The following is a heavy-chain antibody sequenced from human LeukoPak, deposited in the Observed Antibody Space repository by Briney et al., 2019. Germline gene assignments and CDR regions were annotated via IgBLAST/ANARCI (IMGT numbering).Heavy chain of an antibody. CDR3: AKDMRGGTGTSFDY. J-gene: IGHJ4*02. CDR2: ISWNSGSI. D-gene: IGHD1-1*01. Sequence: GGSLRLSCAASGFTFDDYAIHWVRQAPGKGLEWVSSISWNSGSISYADSLKGRFAISRDNAKNSLYLQMTSLRAEDTALYYCAKDMRGGTGTSFDYWGQGTLVTVSS. V-gene: IGHV3-9*01. CDR1: GFTFDDYA.